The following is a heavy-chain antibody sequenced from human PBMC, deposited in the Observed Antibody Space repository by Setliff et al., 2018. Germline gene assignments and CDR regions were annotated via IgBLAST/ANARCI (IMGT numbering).Heavy chain of an antibody. J-gene: IGHJ6*02. CDR1: GFTFSGSA. V-gene: IGHV3-73*01. D-gene: IGHD2-15*01. CDR3: ARVGYCSGGSCYSPWGYYYYGMDV. CDR2: IRSKAFSYAT. Sequence: LRLSCAVSGFTFSGSAVHWVRQASGKGLEWVGRIRSKAFSYATRYTESMKGRFTISRDNSKNTLYLQMNSLRAEDTAVYYCARVGYCSGGSCYSPWGYYYYGMDVWGQGTTVTVSS.